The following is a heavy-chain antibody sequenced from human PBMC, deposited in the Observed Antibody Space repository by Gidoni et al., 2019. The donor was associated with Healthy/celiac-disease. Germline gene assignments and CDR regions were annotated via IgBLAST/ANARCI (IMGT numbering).Heavy chain of an antibody. V-gene: IGHV1-69*06. D-gene: IGHD1-1*01. J-gene: IGHJ4*02. CDR3: ARDPISTNYFDY. CDR2: IIPIFGTA. CDR1: GGPFSSYA. Sequence: QVQLVQSGAAVKKPGSSVKVSCKASGGPFSSYAISWVRPAPGQGLEWMRGIIPIFGTANYAQKFQVRVTIATDKSTSTAYMELSSLRSEDTAVYYCARDPISTNYFDYWGQGTLVTVSS.